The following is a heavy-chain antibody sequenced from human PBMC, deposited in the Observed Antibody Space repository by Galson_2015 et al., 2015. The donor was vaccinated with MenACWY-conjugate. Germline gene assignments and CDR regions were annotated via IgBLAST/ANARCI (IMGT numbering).Heavy chain of an antibody. J-gene: IGHJ4*02. CDR1: GGASTNYRISYG. CDR2: IIPNFYTT. D-gene: IGHD3-16*01. Sequence: SVKVSCKASGGASTNYRISYGINWVRQAPGQGLEWVGAIIPNFYTTYLAQRFQGRVTLTADESANTAYMELTTLRSEDTAVYYCAGYAGHNTVDHFDFWGQGTLITVSS. CDR3: AGYAGHNTVDHFDF. V-gene: IGHV1-69*13.